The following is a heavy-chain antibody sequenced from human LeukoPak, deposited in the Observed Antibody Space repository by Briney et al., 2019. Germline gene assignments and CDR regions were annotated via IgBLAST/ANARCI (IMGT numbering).Heavy chain of an antibody. Sequence: GGSLRLSCAASGFTFNTYSMNWVRQAPGKGLEWVSSISSRNTYIYYADSVKGRFTISRDNAKNSLYLQMNSLRAEDTAVYYCVRAWGAVSAFDYWGQGTLVTVSS. V-gene: IGHV3-21*01. J-gene: IGHJ4*02. D-gene: IGHD6-19*01. CDR2: ISSRNTYI. CDR3: VRAWGAVSAFDY. CDR1: GFTFNTYS.